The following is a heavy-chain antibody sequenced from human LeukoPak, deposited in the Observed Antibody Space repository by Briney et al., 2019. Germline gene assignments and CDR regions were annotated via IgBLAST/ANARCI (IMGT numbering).Heavy chain of an antibody. D-gene: IGHD6-13*01. Sequence: PGGSLRLSCAASGFTFSSYGMHWVRQAPGKGLAWVAVIWYDGSNKYYADSVKGRFTISRDNSKNTLYLQMKSQRAEDTAVYYCARDHLAAAGIGYWGQGTLVTVSS. CDR3: ARDHLAAAGIGY. V-gene: IGHV3-33*01. CDR2: IWYDGSNK. J-gene: IGHJ4*02. CDR1: GFTFSSYG.